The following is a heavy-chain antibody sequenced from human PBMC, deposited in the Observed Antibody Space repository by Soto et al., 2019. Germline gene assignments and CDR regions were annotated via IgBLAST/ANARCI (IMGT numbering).Heavy chain of an antibody. CDR2: VNPNTGGT. Sequence: ASVKVSCKASGYSFTDHYIHWVRQAPGQGLEWMGWVNPNTGGTNYAQRFHGRVTMTRDTSITTAYMELSSLRSDDTALFYCATLDSGGYYCNSFDIWGQVTMVTVSS. V-gene: IGHV1-2*02. CDR3: ATLDSGGYYCNSFDI. D-gene: IGHD3-22*01. J-gene: IGHJ3*02. CDR1: GYSFTDHY.